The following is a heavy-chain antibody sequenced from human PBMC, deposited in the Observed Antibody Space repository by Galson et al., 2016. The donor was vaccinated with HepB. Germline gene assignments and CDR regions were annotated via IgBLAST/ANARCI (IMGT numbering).Heavy chain of an antibody. Sequence: SLRLSCAASGFTVSTYSMHWVRQAPGKGLEWVSYISGSSGTRYFAESVKGRFTISRDNAKNSVYLQMNSLRAEDTAVYYCARDRRYYYGSGTYSRARGDDYFYYGMDVWGQGTTVTVSS. CDR1: GFTVSTYS. D-gene: IGHD3-10*01. CDR2: ISGSSGTR. CDR3: ARDRRYYYGSGTYSRARGDDYFYYGMDV. V-gene: IGHV3-48*01. J-gene: IGHJ6*02.